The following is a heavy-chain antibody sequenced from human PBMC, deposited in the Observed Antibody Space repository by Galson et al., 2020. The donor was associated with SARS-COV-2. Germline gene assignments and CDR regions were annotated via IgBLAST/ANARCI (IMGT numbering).Heavy chain of an antibody. CDR3: AKDADSSGYYYYYYYMDV. J-gene: IGHJ6*03. CDR1: GFTFITYG. D-gene: IGHD3-22*01. V-gene: IGHV3-30*18. CDR2: ISYDGSNK. Sequence: SCAASGFTFITYGMHWVRQAPGKGLEWVATISYDGSNKYYADSVKGRFTISRDNSKNTLFLQMNSLRAEDTAVYYCAKDADSSGYYYYYYYMDVWGKGTTVTVSS.